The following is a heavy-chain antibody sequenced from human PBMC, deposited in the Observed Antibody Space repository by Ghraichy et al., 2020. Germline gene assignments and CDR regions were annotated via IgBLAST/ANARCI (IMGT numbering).Heavy chain of an antibody. J-gene: IGHJ4*02. CDR2: IIPIFGTA. CDR3: ARGLMSFGGVIVKSPYYFDY. D-gene: IGHD3-16*02. Sequence: VKVSCKASGGTFSSYAISWVRQAPGQGLEWMGGIIPIFGTANYAQKFQGRVTITADESTSTAYMELSSLRSEDTAVYYCARGLMSFGGVIVKSPYYFDYWGQGTLVTVSS. V-gene: IGHV1-69*13. CDR1: GGTFSSYA.